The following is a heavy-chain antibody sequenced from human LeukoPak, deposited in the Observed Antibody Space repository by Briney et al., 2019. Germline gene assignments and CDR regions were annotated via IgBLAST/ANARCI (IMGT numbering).Heavy chain of an antibody. CDR1: GGSISSSSYY. J-gene: IGHJ4*02. D-gene: IGHD3-16*01. CDR3: ARRGGFFDF. V-gene: IGHV4-39*07. CDR2: IYYSGST. Sequence: SETLSLTCTVSGGSISSSSYYWGWIRQPPGKGLEWIGSIYYSGSTYYNPSLKSRVTISVDTSKNQFSLRLSSVTAADTAFYYCARRGGFFDFWGQGTLVTVSS.